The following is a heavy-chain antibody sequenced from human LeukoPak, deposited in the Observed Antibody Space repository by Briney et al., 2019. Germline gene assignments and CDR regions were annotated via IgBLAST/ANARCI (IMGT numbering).Heavy chain of an antibody. J-gene: IGHJ4*02. CDR1: GFTFASYA. CDR3: ARATSDVSYFDY. Sequence: GGSLRLSCTASGFTFASYAMSWVRQAPGRGLEWVSSISSSSSYIYYPDSLKGRFTISRDNAKNSLYLQMNSLRAEDTAVYYCARATSDVSYFDYWGQGTLVTVSS. D-gene: IGHD3-16*01. V-gene: IGHV3-21*01. CDR2: ISSSSSYI.